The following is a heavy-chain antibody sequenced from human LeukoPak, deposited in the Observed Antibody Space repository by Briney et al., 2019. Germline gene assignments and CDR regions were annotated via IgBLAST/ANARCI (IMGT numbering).Heavy chain of an antibody. V-gene: IGHV4-34*01. D-gene: IGHD6-13*01. CDR1: GGSFSDNY. J-gene: IGHJ4*02. CDR2: INHSGST. Sequence: SETLSLTCAVYGGSFSDNYWSWIRQPPGKGLEWIGEINHSGSTNYNPSLKSRVTISVDTSKNQFSLKLSSVTAADTAVYYCASRAAAGDFDYWGQGTLVTVSS. CDR3: ASRAAAGDFDY.